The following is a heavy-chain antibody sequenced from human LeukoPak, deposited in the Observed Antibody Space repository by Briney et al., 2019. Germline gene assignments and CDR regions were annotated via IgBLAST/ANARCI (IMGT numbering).Heavy chain of an antibody. D-gene: IGHD3-22*01. CDR2: INPNSGGT. CDR1: GYTSSDYY. Sequence: ASVKVSCKASGYTSSDYYIHWVRQAPGQGLEWMGWINPNSGGTNYAQKFQGRVTMTRDTSISTAYMELSRLRSDDTAVYYCTRGETGRDSSGYFGYWGQGTLVTVSS. J-gene: IGHJ4*02. V-gene: IGHV1-2*02. CDR3: TRGETGRDSSGYFGY.